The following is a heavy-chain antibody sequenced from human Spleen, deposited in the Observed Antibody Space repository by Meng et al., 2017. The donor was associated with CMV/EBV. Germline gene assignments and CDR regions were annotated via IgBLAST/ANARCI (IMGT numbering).Heavy chain of an antibody. D-gene: IGHD4-17*01. CDR2: IITLFGKA. CDR1: GGTFSSYA. Sequence: KASGGTFSSYAISWVRQAPGQGLEWMGGIITLFGKANYAQKFQGRVTITTDESTSTAYMELSSLRSEDTAVYYCARSLMTTVTTLGYWGQGTLVTVSS. J-gene: IGHJ4*02. CDR3: ARSLMTTVTTLGY. V-gene: IGHV1-69*05.